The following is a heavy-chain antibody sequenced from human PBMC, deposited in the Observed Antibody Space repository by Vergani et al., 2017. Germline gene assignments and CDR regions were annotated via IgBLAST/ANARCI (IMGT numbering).Heavy chain of an antibody. Sequence: QVQLVQSGAEGKKPGASVKVSCKASGYTFTGYYMHWVRQAPGQGLEWMGWINPNSGGTNYAQKFQGRVTMTRDTSISTAYMGLSRLRTDDTAVYYCARDYYDYVWGSYREGYFDYWGQGTLVTVSS. V-gene: IGHV1-2*02. CDR1: GYTFTGYY. CDR2: INPNSGGT. CDR3: ARDYYDYVWGSYREGYFDY. D-gene: IGHD3-16*02. J-gene: IGHJ4*02.